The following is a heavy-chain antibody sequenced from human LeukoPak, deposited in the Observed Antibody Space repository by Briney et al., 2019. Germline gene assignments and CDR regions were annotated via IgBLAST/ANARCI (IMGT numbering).Heavy chain of an antibody. J-gene: IGHJ3*02. CDR3: ARSGRGGAFDI. Sequence: GGSLRLSCAASGFTFSSYWMHWVRQAPGNGLVWVSRIYSDGSRTNYADSVKGRFTISGDNAKNTLYLQMNSLRAEDTAVYYCARSGRGGAFDIWGQGTMVTVSS. CDR2: IYSDGSRT. CDR1: GFTFSSYW. D-gene: IGHD1-26*01. V-gene: IGHV3-74*01.